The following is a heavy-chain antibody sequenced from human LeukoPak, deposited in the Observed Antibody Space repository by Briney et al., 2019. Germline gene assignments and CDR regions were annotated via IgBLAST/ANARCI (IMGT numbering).Heavy chain of an antibody. J-gene: IGHJ6*02. V-gene: IGHV3-20*04. Sequence: GGSLRLSCAASGFTFDDYGMSWVRQAPGKGREWVSGINWNVGSTGYADSVQGRFTISRDKAQSSLYLQMNSLRAEDTALYYCAREQRRYMDVWGQGTTVTVSS. CDR2: INWNVGST. CDR1: GFTFDDYG. CDR3: AREQRRYMDV.